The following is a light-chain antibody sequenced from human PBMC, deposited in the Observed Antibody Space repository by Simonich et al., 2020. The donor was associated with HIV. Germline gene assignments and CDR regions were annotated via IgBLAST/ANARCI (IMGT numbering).Light chain of an antibody. V-gene: IGLV2-14*01. CDR3: SSYTSRSTLV. CDR2: DVS. J-gene: IGLJ2*01. CDR1: SSDIGTYTY. Sequence: QSALTQPRSVSGSPGQSVTISCTGTSSDIGTYTYVSWYQQHPGKAPKIMIYDVSKRPSGVSNRFSGSKSGNTASLTISGLQSEDEADYYCSSYTSRSTLVFGGGTKLTVL.